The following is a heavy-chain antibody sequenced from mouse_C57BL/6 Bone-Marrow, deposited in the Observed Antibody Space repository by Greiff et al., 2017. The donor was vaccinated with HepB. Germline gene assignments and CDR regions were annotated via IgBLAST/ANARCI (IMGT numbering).Heavy chain of an antibody. J-gene: IGHJ2*01. Sequence: QVQLQQPGAELVKPGASVKLSCKASGYTFTSYWMHWVKQRPGRGLGWIGRIDPNSGGTKYNEKFKSKATLTVDKPSSTAYMQLSSLTSEDSAVYYCARSDYDYLSWWGQGTTLTVSS. D-gene: IGHD2-4*01. CDR3: ARSDYDYLSW. V-gene: IGHV1-72*01. CDR2: IDPNSGGT. CDR1: GYTFTSYW.